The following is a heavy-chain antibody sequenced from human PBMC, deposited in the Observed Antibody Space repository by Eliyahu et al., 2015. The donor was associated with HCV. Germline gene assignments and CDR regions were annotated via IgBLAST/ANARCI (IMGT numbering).Heavy chain of an antibody. CDR1: GXXIPPXY. D-gene: IGHD6-19*01. V-gene: IGHV4-59*01. CDR3: ASGGGGIAVTGTGGWFDP. Sequence: QVQLQESGPGLVKPSETLSLTCTVSGXXIPPXYWSWIRQPPGKGLEWIGYIHYSGSTNYNPSLKSRVTISIDTSKNQFSLNLTSVTAADTAMYYCASGGGGIAVTGTGGWFDPWGQGTLVTVSS. J-gene: IGHJ5*02. CDR2: IHYSGST.